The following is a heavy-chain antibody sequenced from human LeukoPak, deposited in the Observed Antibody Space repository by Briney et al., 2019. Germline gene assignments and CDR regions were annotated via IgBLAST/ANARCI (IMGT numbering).Heavy chain of an antibody. CDR3: ASGGHLGYCSGGSCYYPFDY. CDR1: GGTFSSYA. J-gene: IGHJ4*02. V-gene: IGHV1-69*13. Sequence: ASVNVSCKASGGTFSSYAISWVRQAPGQGLEWMGGIIPIFGTANYAQKFQGRVTITADESTSTAYMELSSLRSEDTAVYYCASGGHLGYCSGGSCYYPFDYWGQGTLVTVSS. D-gene: IGHD2-15*01. CDR2: IIPIFGTA.